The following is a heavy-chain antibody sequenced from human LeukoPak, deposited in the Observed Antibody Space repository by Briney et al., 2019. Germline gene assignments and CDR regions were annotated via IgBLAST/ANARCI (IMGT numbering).Heavy chain of an antibody. CDR2: IIPILGIA. V-gene: IGHV1-69*04. Sequence: ASVKVSCEASGGTFSSYAISWVRQAPGQGLEWMGRIIPILGIANYAQKFQGRVTITADKSTSTAYMELSSLRSEDTAVYYCARDFSWTGDYYYYGMDVWGQGTTVTVSS. CDR1: GGTFSSYA. D-gene: IGHD3/OR15-3a*01. CDR3: ARDFSWTGDYYYYGMDV. J-gene: IGHJ6*02.